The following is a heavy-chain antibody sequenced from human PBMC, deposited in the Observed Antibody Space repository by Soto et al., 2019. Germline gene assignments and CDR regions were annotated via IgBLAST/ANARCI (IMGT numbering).Heavy chain of an antibody. Sequence: PGGSLRLSCAASGFTFSGYGMRWVRQAPGKGLDWVAVISYDGSNKYYADSVKGRFTISRDNSKNTLYLQMNSLRAEDTAVYYCAKDNELRFGAPTYYFDYWGQGTLVTVSS. J-gene: IGHJ4*02. V-gene: IGHV3-30*18. CDR3: AKDNELRFGAPTYYFDY. D-gene: IGHD3-10*01. CDR2: ISYDGSNK. CDR1: GFTFSGYG.